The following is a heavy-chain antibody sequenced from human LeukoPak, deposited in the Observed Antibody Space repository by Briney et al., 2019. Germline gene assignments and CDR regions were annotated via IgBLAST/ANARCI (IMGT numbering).Heavy chain of an antibody. V-gene: IGHV3-30*02. J-gene: IGHJ4*02. D-gene: IGHD2-21*01. CDR2: IRYDGTNK. CDR3: ARIGEGGDPYFDY. Sequence: GGSLRLSCAACGFTFSSYGMHWVRQAPGKGLEWVAFIRYDGTNKYYADSVKGRFTISRDNSKNTLYLQMNSLRAEDTAVYYCARIGEGGDPYFDYWGQGTLDTVSS. CDR1: GFTFSSYG.